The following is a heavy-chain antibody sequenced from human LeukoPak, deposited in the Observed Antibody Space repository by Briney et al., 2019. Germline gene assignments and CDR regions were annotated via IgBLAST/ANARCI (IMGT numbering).Heavy chain of an antibody. Sequence: GGSLRLSCAASGFTFSSYAMHWVRQAPGKGLEYVSAISSNGGSTYYANSVKGRLTISRDNSKNTLYLQMGSLRAEDMAVYYCARDSSGWPRYAFDIWGQGTMVTVSS. CDR2: ISSNGGST. J-gene: IGHJ3*02. D-gene: IGHD6-19*01. V-gene: IGHV3-64*01. CDR3: ARDSSGWPRYAFDI. CDR1: GFTFSSYA.